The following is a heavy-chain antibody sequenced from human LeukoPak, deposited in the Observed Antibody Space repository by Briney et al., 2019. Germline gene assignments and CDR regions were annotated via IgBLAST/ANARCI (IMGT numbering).Heavy chain of an antibody. CDR2: IYHSGST. D-gene: IGHD2-8*01. J-gene: IGHJ4*02. CDR1: GGSISSSYW. Sequence: SGTLSLTCAVSGGSISSSYWWSWVRQLPGKGLEWIGEIYHSGSTNYNPSLKSRVTILVDESKNQFSLKLSSVSAADTAVYYCAGGHRYAWHYWGQGTPVTVSS. CDR3: AGGHRYAWHY. V-gene: IGHV4-4*02.